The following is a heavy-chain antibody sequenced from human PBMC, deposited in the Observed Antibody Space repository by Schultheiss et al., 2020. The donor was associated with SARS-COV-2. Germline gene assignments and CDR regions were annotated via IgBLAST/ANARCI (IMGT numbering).Heavy chain of an antibody. CDR2: AHHTGRT. CDR1: GGSFSGYY. Sequence: SETLSLTCTVYGGSFSGYYWTWLRQPPGKGLEWIGSAHHTGRTYYNPSLKSRVTISVDTSKNQFSLKLSSVTAADTAVYYCARDRGYGDYSVYFDYWGQGTLVTVSS. CDR3: ARDRGYGDYSVYFDY. J-gene: IGHJ4*02. V-gene: IGHV4-34*01. D-gene: IGHD4-17*01.